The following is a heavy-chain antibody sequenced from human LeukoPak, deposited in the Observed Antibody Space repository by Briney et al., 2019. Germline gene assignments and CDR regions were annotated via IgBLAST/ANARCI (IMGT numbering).Heavy chain of an antibody. CDR1: GYSISSGYY. CDR2: IYHSGST. CDR3: ARDMRGRGYCSGGSCGDYYYYYMDV. J-gene: IGHJ6*03. Sequence: SETLSLTCTVSGYSISSGYYWGWIRQPPGKGLEWIGSIYHSGSTYYNPSLKSRVTISVDTSKNQFSLKLSSVTAADTAVYYCARDMRGRGYCSGGSCGDYYYYYMDVWGKGTTVTVSS. D-gene: IGHD2-15*01. V-gene: IGHV4-38-2*02.